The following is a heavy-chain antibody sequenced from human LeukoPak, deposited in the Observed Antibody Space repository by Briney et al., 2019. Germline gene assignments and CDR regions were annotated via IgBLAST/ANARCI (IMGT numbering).Heavy chain of an antibody. V-gene: IGHV3-7*01. CDR1: GFSFRSYW. CDR3: ARDYDSSGLFDP. Sequence: GGSLRLSCEDSGFSFRSYWMSWVRQAPGKGLEWVANIKQDGSEKYYVGSVKGRFTISRDNAKNSLDLQMNSLRAEDTAVYYCARDYDSSGLFDPWGQGTLVTVSS. D-gene: IGHD3-22*01. CDR2: IKQDGSEK. J-gene: IGHJ5*02.